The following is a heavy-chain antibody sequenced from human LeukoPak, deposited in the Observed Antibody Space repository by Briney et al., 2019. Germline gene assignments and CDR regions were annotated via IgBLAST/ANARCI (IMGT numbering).Heavy chain of an antibody. D-gene: IGHD3-10*01. V-gene: IGHV4-38-2*02. CDR3: AGSADYYGSGSYGLPFDY. CDR1: GYSISSGYY. J-gene: IGHJ4*02. Sequence: SETLSLTCTVSGYSISSGYYWYWMRQPPGKGLECIGYTYYSGNTNYNPSLKSRVSISVDTSKNQFSLKLSSVTAADTAVYYCAGSADYYGSGSYGLPFDYWGQGTLVTVS. CDR2: TYYSGNT.